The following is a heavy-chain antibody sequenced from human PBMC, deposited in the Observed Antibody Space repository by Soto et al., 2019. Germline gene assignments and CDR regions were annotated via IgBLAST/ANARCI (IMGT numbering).Heavy chain of an antibody. Sequence: SETLSLTCAVSGASINNFAYYWGWIRQPPGKGLEWIGTVYYNENTYYNPSLKSRVAISVDTAKNQFSLNLRSVTAADTAIYFCARRERYYGSPGWFDPWRQGTLVTV. D-gene: IGHD3-10*01. V-gene: IGHV4-39*01. J-gene: IGHJ5*01. CDR2: VYYNENT. CDR1: GASINNFAYY. CDR3: ARRERYYGSPGWFDP.